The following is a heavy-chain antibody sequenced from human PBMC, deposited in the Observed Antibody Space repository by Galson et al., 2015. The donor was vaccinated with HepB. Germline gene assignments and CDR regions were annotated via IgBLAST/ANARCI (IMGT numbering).Heavy chain of an antibody. V-gene: IGHV1-69*04. J-gene: IGHJ3*02. CDR1: GGTFSSYT. D-gene: IGHD3-22*01. CDR2: IIPILGIA. CDR3: ARDRYYYDSSGSNAFDI. Sequence: SVKVSCKASGGTFSSYTISWVRQAPGQGLEWMGRIIPILGIANYAQKFQGRVTITADKSTSTAYMKLSSLRSEDTAVYYCARDRYYYDSSGSNAFDIWGQGTMVTVSS.